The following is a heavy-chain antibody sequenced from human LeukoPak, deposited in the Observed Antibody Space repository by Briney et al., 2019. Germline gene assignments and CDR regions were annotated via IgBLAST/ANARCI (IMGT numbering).Heavy chain of an antibody. CDR3: AKASTFGELNRPFDY. CDR2: ISGGGGTT. V-gene: IGHV3-23*01. D-gene: IGHD3-10*01. J-gene: IGHJ4*02. CDR1: GFTFSSDA. Sequence: GGSLRLSCAASGFTFSSDAMSWVRQAPGKGLEWVSVISGGGGTTYYSDSVKGRFTISRDNSKNMLYLQMNSLRAEDTAVYYCAKASTFGELNRPFDYWGQGTLVTVSS.